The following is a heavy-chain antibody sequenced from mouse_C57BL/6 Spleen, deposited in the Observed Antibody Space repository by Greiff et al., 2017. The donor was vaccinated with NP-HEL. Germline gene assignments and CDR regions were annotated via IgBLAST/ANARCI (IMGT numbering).Heavy chain of an antibody. CDR3: ARCLKLRRDYFDY. Sequence: EVQLQQSGPVLVKPGASVKMSCKASGYTFTDYYMNWVKQSHGKSLEWIGVINPYNGGTSYNQKFKGKATLTVDKSSSTAYMELNSLTSEDSAVYSCARCLKLRRDYFDYWGQSTTLTVSS. V-gene: IGHV1-19*01. D-gene: IGHD2-4*01. CDR1: GYTFTDYY. CDR2: INPYNGGT. J-gene: IGHJ2*01.